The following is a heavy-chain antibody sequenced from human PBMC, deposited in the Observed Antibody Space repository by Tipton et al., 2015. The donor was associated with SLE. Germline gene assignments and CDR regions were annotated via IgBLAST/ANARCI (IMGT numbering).Heavy chain of an antibody. CDR2: INHSGST. Sequence: TLSLTCAVYGGSFSGYYWSWIRQPPGKGLEWIGEINHSGSTNYNPSLKSRVTISVDTSKNQLSLKLSSVTAADTAVYYCASKLGIYPDYWGQGTLVTVSS. J-gene: IGHJ4*02. V-gene: IGHV4-34*01. D-gene: IGHD7-27*01. CDR3: ASKLGIYPDY. CDR1: GGSFSGYY.